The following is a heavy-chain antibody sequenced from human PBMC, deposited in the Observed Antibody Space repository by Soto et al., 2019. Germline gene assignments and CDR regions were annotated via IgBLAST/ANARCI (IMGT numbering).Heavy chain of an antibody. D-gene: IGHD3-3*01. CDR3: AKVPSGLRFLEWLFQYYIDY. CDR1: GFTFSSYA. Sequence: GSLRLSCAASGFTFSSYAMSWVRQAPGKGLEWVSAISGSGGSTYYADSVKGRFTISRDNSKNTLYLQMNSLRAEDTAVYYCAKVPSGLRFLEWLFQYYIDYWGQGTLVTVST. CDR2: ISGSGGST. V-gene: IGHV3-23*01. J-gene: IGHJ4*02.